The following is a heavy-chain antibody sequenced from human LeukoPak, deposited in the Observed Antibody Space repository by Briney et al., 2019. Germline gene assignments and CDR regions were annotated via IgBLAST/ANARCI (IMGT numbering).Heavy chain of an antibody. J-gene: IGHJ6*02. V-gene: IGHV3-53*01. D-gene: IGHD2-2*01. CDR2: IYSGGST. Sequence: GGSLRLSCAASGFTVSSNYMSWVRQAPGKGLEWVSVIYSGGSTYYADSVKGRFTISRDNSKNTLYLQMNSLRAEDTAVYYCARVVVVPAAMDVWGQGTTVTVSS. CDR1: GFTVSSNY. CDR3: ARVVVVPAAMDV.